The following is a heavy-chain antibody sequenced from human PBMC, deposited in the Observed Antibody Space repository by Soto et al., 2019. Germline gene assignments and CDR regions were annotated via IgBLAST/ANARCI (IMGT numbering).Heavy chain of an antibody. J-gene: IGHJ5*02. V-gene: IGHV4-34*01. D-gene: IGHD3-9*01. CDR3: ARDSIPGGLRYLGHKRAGGFDP. Sequence: SETLSLTCAVYGGSFSGYYWSWIRQPPGKGLEWIGEINHSGSTNYNPSLKSRVTISVDTSKNQFSLKLSSVTAADTAVYYCARDSIPGGLRYLGHKRAGGFDPWGQGTLVTVS. CDR2: INHSGST. CDR1: GGSFSGYY.